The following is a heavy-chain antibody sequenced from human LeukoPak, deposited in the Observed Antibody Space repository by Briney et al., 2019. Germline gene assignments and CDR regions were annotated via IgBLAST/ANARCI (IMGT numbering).Heavy chain of an antibody. CDR3: ARRRGYSYGFGY. CDR2: INHSGST. CDR1: GGSLSGYY. J-gene: IGHJ4*02. V-gene: IGHV4-34*01. Sequence: SETLSLTCAVYGGSLSGYYWSWIRQPPGKGLGWIGEINHSGSTNYNPSLKSRVTISVDTSKNQFSLKLSSVTAADTAVYYCARRRGYSYGFGYWGQGTLVTVSS. D-gene: IGHD5-18*01.